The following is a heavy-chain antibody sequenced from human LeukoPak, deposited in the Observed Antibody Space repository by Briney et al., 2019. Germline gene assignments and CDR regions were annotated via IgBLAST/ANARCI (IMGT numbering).Heavy chain of an antibody. CDR2: ISGNGGST. D-gene: IGHD3-3*01. CDR1: GFTFSRYP. V-gene: IGHV3-64D*09. Sequence: GSLRLSCSASGFTFSRYPMHWVRQAPGKGLEYVSAISGNGGSTYYADSVKGRFTISRDNSKNTLYLQMSSLRTEDTAIYYCVKAQYDFWSGLDYWGQGTLVTVSS. CDR3: VKAQYDFWSGLDY. J-gene: IGHJ4*02.